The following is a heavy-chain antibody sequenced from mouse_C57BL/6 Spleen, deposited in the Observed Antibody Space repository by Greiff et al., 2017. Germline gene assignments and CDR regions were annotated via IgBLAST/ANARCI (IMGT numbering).Heavy chain of an antibody. V-gene: IGHV3-6*01. Sequence: DVKLQESGPGLVKPSQSLSLTCSVTGYSITSGYYWNWIRQFPGNKLECMGYISYDGSNNYNPSLKNRISITRDTSKNQFFLKLTSVTTEDTATYYCTRRGDFDYWGQGTTLTVSS. CDR1: GYSITSGYY. CDR3: TRRGDFDY. J-gene: IGHJ2*01. CDR2: ISYDGSN.